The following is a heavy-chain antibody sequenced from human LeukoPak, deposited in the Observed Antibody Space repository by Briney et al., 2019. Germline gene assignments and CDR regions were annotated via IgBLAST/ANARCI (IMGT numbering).Heavy chain of an antibody. D-gene: IGHD5-18*01. J-gene: IGHJ4*02. Sequence: GGSLRLSCAASGFTFSSYSMNWVRQAPGKGLEWVSSISSSSSYIYYADSMKGRFTISRDNAKNSLYLQMNSLRAEDTAVYYCARDLLMASMVTSFDYWGQGTLVTVSS. CDR2: ISSSSSYI. CDR1: GFTFSSYS. CDR3: ARDLLMASMVTSFDY. V-gene: IGHV3-21*01.